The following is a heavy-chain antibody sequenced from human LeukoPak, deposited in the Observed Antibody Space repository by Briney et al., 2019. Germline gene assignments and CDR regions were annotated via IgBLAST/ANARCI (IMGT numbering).Heavy chain of an antibody. CDR2: INPNSGGT. D-gene: IGHD1-26*01. J-gene: IGHJ6*02. Sequence: AASVKVSCTASGYTFTGYYMHWVRQAPGQGLEWMGRINPNSGGTNYAQKFQGRVTMTRDTSISTAYMELRSLRSDDTAVYYCARESRLNRGAGVYYYGMDVWGQGTTVTVSS. V-gene: IGHV1-2*06. CDR3: ARESRLNRGAGVYYYGMDV. CDR1: GYTFTGYY.